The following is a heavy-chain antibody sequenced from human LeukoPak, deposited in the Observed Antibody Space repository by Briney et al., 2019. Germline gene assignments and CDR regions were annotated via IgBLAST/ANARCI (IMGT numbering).Heavy chain of an antibody. CDR3: ARDEARQNAFDI. Sequence: APVKSSCKASVYIFTAYSFYWGRDAPGHRVESMGWINTYNGDRKYAQKFQGRVTLTTDTSTSTTYMELASLRYEDTAMYYCARDEARQNAFDIWAQGTMVTVSS. D-gene: IGHD6-6*01. V-gene: IGHV1-18*01. J-gene: IGHJ3*02. CDR2: INTYNGDR. CDR1: VYIFTAYS.